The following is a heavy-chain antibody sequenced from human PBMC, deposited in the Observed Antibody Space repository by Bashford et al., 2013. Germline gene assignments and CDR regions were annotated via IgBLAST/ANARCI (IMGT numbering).Heavy chain of an antibody. J-gene: IGHJ4*02. V-gene: IGHV4-31*03. CDR1: GGSISSGGYY. CDR2: IYYSGST. D-gene: IGHD3-22*01. Sequence: SETLSLTCTVSGGSISSGGYYWSWIRQHPGKGLEWIGYIYYSGSTYYNPSLKSRVTISVDTSKNQFSLKLSSVTAADTAVYYCARVRNRNYYDSSGYYVDYWGQGTLVTVSS. CDR3: ARVRNRNYYDSSGYYVDY.